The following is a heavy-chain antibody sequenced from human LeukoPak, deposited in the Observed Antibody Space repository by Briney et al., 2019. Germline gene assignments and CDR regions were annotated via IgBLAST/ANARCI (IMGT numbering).Heavy chain of an antibody. CDR1: GGSISSYY. J-gene: IGHJ3*02. V-gene: IGHV4-59*01. Sequence: PSGTLSLTCTVSGGSISSYYWSWIRQPPGKGLEWIGYIYYSGSTIYNPSLKSRVTITVDTSKNQFSLKLSSVTAADTAVYYCSRLALFGDAFDIWGQGTMVAVSS. CDR3: SRLALFGDAFDI. CDR2: IYYSGST. D-gene: IGHD2-21*01.